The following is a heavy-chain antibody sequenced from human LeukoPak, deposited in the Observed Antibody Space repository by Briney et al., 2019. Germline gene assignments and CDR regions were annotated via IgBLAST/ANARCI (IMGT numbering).Heavy chain of an antibody. D-gene: IGHD3-22*01. J-gene: IGHJ5*02. CDR2: IYYSGST. CDR3: ASHYYDSSGYYRNWFDP. Sequence: SETLSLTCAVYGGSFSGYYWSWIRQPPGKGLEWIGYIYYSGSTNYNPSLKSRVTISVDTSKNQFSLKLSSVTAADTAVYYCASHYYDSSGYYRNWFDPWGQGTLVTVSS. CDR1: GGSFSGYY. V-gene: IGHV4-59*01.